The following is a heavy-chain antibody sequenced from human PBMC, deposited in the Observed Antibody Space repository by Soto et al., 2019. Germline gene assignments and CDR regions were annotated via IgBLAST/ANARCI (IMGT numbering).Heavy chain of an antibody. Sequence: EAQLVESGGDLVQPGGSLRLSCEASGFTLSSHWMHWVRRAPGKGLMWVSRINRDGSTTDYADSVKGRFTISRDNVRNSLYLQMNSLRAEDTAVYYCVREVVSPIAIECSVRDTWGQGTMVTVSS. D-gene: IGHD2-21*01. V-gene: IGHV3-74*01. CDR2: INRDGSTT. CDR3: VREVVSPIAIECSVRDT. J-gene: IGHJ3*02. CDR1: GFTLSSHW.